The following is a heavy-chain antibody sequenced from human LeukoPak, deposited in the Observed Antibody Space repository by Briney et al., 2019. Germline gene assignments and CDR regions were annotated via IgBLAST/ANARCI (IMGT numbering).Heavy chain of an antibody. CDR3: ARHPGYSSGWYPGRGAFDI. V-gene: IGHV4-59*08. CDR2: IYYSGST. J-gene: IGHJ3*02. CDR1: GGSISSYY. D-gene: IGHD6-19*01. Sequence: SETLSLTCTVSGGSISSYYWSWIRQPPGKGLEWIGYIYYSGSTNYNPSLKSRVTISVDTSKNQFSLKLSSVTAADTAVYYCARHPGYSSGWYPGRGAFDIWGQGTMVTVSS.